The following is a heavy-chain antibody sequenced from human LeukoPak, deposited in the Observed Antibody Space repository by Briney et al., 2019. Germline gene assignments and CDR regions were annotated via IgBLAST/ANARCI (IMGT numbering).Heavy chain of an antibody. J-gene: IGHJ5*02. Sequence: PGGSLRLSCAASGFTFSRYSMKWVRQAPGKGLEWVSSISSSSSYIYYADSVKGRFTISRDNAKNSLYLQMNSLRAEDTAVYYCARGVVVVPAARWFDPWGQGTLVTVSS. V-gene: IGHV3-21*01. CDR1: GFTFSRYS. CDR3: ARGVVVVPAARWFDP. D-gene: IGHD2-2*01. CDR2: ISSSSSYI.